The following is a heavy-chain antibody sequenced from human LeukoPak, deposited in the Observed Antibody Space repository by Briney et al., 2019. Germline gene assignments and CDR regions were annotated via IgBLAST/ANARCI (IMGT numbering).Heavy chain of an antibody. Sequence: PGGSLRLSCAASGFTFSSYGMTWVRQAPGKGLEWVSAISGSGGSTYYADSVKGRFTISRDNSKNTLYLQMNSLRAEDTAVYYCAKPRFLVAGFDYWGQGTLVTVSS. CDR2: ISGSGGST. J-gene: IGHJ4*02. D-gene: IGHD6-19*01. CDR3: AKPRFLVAGFDY. CDR1: GFTFSSYG. V-gene: IGHV3-23*01.